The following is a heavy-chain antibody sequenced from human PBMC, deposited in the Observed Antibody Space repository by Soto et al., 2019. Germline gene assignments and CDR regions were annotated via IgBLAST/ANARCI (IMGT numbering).Heavy chain of an antibody. Sequence: ASVKVSCKASGGTFSSYAISWVRQAPGQGLEWMGGIIPIFGTAKYSQKFEARVTLTRDTAASTAYMELNSLRSDDTAVYYCARDPIWTYTWNYARLNYLDPWGQGTLVTVSS. J-gene: IGHJ5*02. CDR3: ARDPIWTYTWNYARLNYLDP. D-gene: IGHD1-7*01. CDR2: IIPIFGTA. CDR1: GGTFSSYA. V-gene: IGHV1-69*05.